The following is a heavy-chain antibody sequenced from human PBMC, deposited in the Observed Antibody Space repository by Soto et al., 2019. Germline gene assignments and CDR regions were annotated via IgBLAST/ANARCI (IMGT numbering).Heavy chain of an antibody. V-gene: IGHV3-9*01. CDR1: GFTFDDYA. CDR3: AKTRGSGSYLTYFDY. J-gene: IGHJ4*02. D-gene: IGHD3-10*01. Sequence: PGGSLRLSCAASGFTFDDYATHWVRQAPGKGLEWVSGISWNSGSIGYADSVKGRFTISRDNAKNSLYLQMNSLRAEDTALYYCAKTRGSGSYLTYFDYWGQGTLVTVSS. CDR2: ISWNSGSI.